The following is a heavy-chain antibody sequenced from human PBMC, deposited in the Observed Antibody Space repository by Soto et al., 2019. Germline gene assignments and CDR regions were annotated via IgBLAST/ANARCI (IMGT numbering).Heavy chain of an antibody. Sequence: EVQLLESGGCLVQPWGSLRLSCAASGFTFASYALRWVRQAPGKGLEWVSSVSAGGDSTYYADSVKGRFTISRDNSKNTLYLQMNSLRAEDTAVYYCARRSSSQTYAMDVWGQGITVTVSS. CDR1: GFTFASYA. V-gene: IGHV3-23*01. CDR2: VSAGGDST. D-gene: IGHD2-15*01. CDR3: ARRSSSQTYAMDV. J-gene: IGHJ6*02.